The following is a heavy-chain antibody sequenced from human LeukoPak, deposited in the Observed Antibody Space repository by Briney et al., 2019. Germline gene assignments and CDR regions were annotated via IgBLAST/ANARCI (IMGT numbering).Heavy chain of an antibody. CDR1: GFPFSSYG. V-gene: IGHV3-30*03. CDR3: ARRAGGYSHPYDY. Sequence: GGSLRLSCAASGFPFSSYGMHWVRQAPGKGLEWVAAISNDGNNKFYADSVKGRFTMSRDNSKNTLYLQMNSLRAEDTAVYYCARRAGGYSHPYDYWGQGTLVTVSS. D-gene: IGHD4-23*01. CDR2: ISNDGNNK. J-gene: IGHJ4*02.